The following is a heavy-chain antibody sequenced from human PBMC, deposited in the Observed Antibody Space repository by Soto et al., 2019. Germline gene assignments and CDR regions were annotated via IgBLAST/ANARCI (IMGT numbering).Heavy chain of an antibody. CDR1: GFPFSIKS. CDR3: AKDDCISTSCYLWFDP. CDR2: ISYDGSNK. Sequence: GGALRLSCAASGFPFSIKSMHWVFQAPGKGLEWVAVISYDGSNKYYADSVTGRFTISTDNSKNTLYLQMNSLRAEDTAVYYCAKDDCISTSCYLWFDPWGQGTLVTVSS. J-gene: IGHJ5*02. V-gene: IGHV3-30*18. D-gene: IGHD2-2*01.